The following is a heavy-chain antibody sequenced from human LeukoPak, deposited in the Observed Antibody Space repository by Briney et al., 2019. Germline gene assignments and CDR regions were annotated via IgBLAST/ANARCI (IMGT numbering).Heavy chain of an antibody. V-gene: IGHV1-2*02. Sequence: ASVKVSCKASGYTFTGYYMHWVRQAPGQGLEWMGWINPNSGGTNYAQKLQGRVTMTTDTSTSTAYMELRSLRSDDTAVYYCARDSNGSGWYPYVYYYYMDVWGKGTTVTVSS. J-gene: IGHJ6*03. D-gene: IGHD6-19*01. CDR1: GYTFTGYY. CDR2: INPNSGGT. CDR3: ARDSNGSGWYPYVYYYYMDV.